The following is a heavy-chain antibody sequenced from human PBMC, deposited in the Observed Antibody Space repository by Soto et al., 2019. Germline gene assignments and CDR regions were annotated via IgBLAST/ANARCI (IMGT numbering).Heavy chain of an antibody. V-gene: IGHV1-2*04. CDR2: INPSGGGT. CDR3: VREGIAVAGTGAFDI. Sequence: GASVKVSCKASGYSFTGNSMHWVRQAPGQGLEWMGRINPSGGGTNYAQKFRGWVTKTRDTSTSTVYMELSSLRSEDTAVYYCVREGIAVAGTGAFDIWGQGTMVTVSS. D-gene: IGHD6-19*01. J-gene: IGHJ3*02. CDR1: GYSFTGNS.